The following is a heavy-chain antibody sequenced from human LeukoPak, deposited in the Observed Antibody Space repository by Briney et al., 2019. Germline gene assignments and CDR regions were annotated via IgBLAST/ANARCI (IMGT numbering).Heavy chain of an antibody. J-gene: IGHJ4*02. CDR2: ISAYNGNT. Sequence: ASVKVSCKASGYTFPSYFMHWVRQAPGRRLESMGWISAYNGNTNYAQKLQGRVTMTTDTSTSTAYMELRSLRSDDTAVYYCARQLSVYYYDSSGEDRGYFDYWGQGTLVTVSS. CDR1: GYTFPSYF. V-gene: IGHV1-18*04. CDR3: ARQLSVYYYDSSGEDRGYFDY. D-gene: IGHD3-22*01.